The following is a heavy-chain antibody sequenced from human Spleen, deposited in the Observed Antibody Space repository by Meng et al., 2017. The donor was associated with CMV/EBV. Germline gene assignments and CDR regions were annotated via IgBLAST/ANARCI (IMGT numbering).Heavy chain of an antibody. V-gene: IGHV4-61*01. CDR3: ARLSDGTLRFDY. CDR1: GGSVSSGSYY. Sequence: GSLRLSCTVSGGSVSSGSYYWSWIRQPPGKGLEWIGYIYYSGSTNYNPSLKSRVTISVDTSKNQFSLKLSSVTAADTAVYYCARLSDGTLRFDYWGQGTLVTVSS. D-gene: IGHD1-1*01. J-gene: IGHJ4*02. CDR2: IYYSGST.